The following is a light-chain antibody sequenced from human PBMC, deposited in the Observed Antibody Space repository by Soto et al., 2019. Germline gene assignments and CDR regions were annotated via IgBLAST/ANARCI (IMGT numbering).Light chain of an antibody. Sequence: QSVLTQPPSVSAAPGQKVTISCSGSSSNIGNNFVSWYQHLPGTAPKLLIYENNKRPSGIPDRFSGTKSGTSATLGITGLQTGDEAHYYCATWDSSLIAGVFGGGTKLTVL. CDR2: ENN. CDR3: ATWDSSLIAGV. CDR1: SSNIGNNF. J-gene: IGLJ2*01. V-gene: IGLV1-51*01.